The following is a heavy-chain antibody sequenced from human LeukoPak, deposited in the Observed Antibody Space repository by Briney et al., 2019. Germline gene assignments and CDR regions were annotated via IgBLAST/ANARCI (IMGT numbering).Heavy chain of an antibody. J-gene: IGHJ4*02. Sequence: PSETLSLTCTVSGGSISSSSYYWGWIRQPPGKGLEWIGSIYYSGSTYYNPSLKSRVTISVDTSKNQFSLKLSSVTAADTAVYYCARHPAYYSNYNLDYWGQGTLITVSS. CDR2: IYYSGST. V-gene: IGHV4-39*01. CDR1: GGSISSSSYY. CDR3: ARHPAYYSNYNLDY. D-gene: IGHD4-11*01.